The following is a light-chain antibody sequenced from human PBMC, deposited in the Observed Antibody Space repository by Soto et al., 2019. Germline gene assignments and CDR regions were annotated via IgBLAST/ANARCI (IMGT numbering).Light chain of an antibody. Sequence: EIVLTQSPGTMSLSPGERATLSCRASQSVTSNYLAWYQQKPGQAPRLLVYGASSRATGIPDRFSGSGSGTDFTLTISSLQSEDFAVYYCQHYVTWPLTFGGGTKVESK. V-gene: IGKV3-20*01. CDR1: QSVTSNY. CDR3: QHYVTWPLT. J-gene: IGKJ4*01. CDR2: GAS.